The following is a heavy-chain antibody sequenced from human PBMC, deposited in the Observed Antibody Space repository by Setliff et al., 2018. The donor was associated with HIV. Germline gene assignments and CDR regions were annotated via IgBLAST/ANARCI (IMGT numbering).Heavy chain of an antibody. J-gene: IGHJ5*02. V-gene: IGHV1-18*04. CDR2: IIPVYGTP. CDR3: ARVPQKISLVRGDYNWLDK. D-gene: IGHD3-10*01. Sequence: AASVKVSCKASGYTFSSYAINWVRQAPGQGLEWMGGIIPVYGTPKYAQKMQGRVSMTTDIPTATVYMELKSLRSDDTAVYYCARVPQKISLVRGDYNWLDKWGQGTLVTVSS. CDR1: GYTFSSYA.